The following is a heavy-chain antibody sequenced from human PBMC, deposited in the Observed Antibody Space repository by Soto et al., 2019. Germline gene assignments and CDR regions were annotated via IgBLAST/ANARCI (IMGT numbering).Heavy chain of an antibody. CDR2: ISSSSSYT. V-gene: IGHV3-11*06. CDR1: GFTFSDYY. J-gene: IGHJ5*02. D-gene: IGHD3-22*01. CDR3: ARAPSYYYDSSGYS. Sequence: GGSLRLSCAASGFTFSDYYMSWIRQAPGKGLEWVSYISSSSSYTNYADSVKGRFTISRDNAKNSLYLQMNSLRAEDTAVYYCARAPSYYYDSSGYSWGQGTLVTVSS.